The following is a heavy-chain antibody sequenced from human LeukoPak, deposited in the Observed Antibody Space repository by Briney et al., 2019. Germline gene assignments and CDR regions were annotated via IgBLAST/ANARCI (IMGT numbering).Heavy chain of an antibody. Sequence: GGSLRLSCAASGFTFSIYAMTWVRQAPGKGLEWVSIITGSGGDTYYADSVKGRFTISRDDSKNTLYLQMNSLRADDTAVYYCAKDTDITVAGPYFDYWGQGTLVTVSS. CDR1: GFTFSIYA. CDR3: AKDTDITVAGPYFDY. J-gene: IGHJ4*02. CDR2: ITGSGGDT. V-gene: IGHV3-23*01. D-gene: IGHD6-19*01.